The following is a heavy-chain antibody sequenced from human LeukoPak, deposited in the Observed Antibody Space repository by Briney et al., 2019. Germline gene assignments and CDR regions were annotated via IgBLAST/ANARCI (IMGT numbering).Heavy chain of an antibody. J-gene: IGHJ4*02. D-gene: IGHD1-26*01. CDR1: GFTFSTSW. V-gene: IGHV3-74*01. Sequence: GSLRLCCAASGFTFSTSWMHWVRQAPGKGPVWVSRINTDGNAISYADSVRGRFTISRDNAKNTLYLQVNNLKAEDTAVYYCTRSRYSGSSMEYWGQGTQVTVSS. CDR2: INTDGNAI. CDR3: TRSRYSGSSMEY.